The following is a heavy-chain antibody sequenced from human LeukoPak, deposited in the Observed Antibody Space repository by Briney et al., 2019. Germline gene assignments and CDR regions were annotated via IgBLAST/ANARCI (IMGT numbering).Heavy chain of an antibody. CDR3: ARCHYGSGTYAHGFDI. D-gene: IGHD3-10*01. V-gene: IGHV4-31*03. CDR2: IYYSGST. Sequence: PSETLSLTCTVSGGSITSGGYHWSWIRQHPGKGLERIGYIYYSGSTYYNSSLKSRVTISVDTSKNQFSLKLSSVTAADTAVYYCARCHYGSGTYAHGFDIWGQGTMVTVSS. J-gene: IGHJ3*02. CDR1: GGSITSGGYH.